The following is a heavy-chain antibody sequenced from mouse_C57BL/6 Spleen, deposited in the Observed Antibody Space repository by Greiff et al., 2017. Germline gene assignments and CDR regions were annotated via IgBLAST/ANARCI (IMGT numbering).Heavy chain of an antibody. Sequence: VQLQQPGAELVMPGASVKLSCKASGYTFTSYWMHWVKQRPGQGLEWIGEIDPSDSYTNYNQKFKGKSTLTVDKSSSTAYMQLSSLTSEDSAVYYCARDGDRAWFAYWGQGTLVTVSA. CDR2: IDPSDSYT. J-gene: IGHJ3*01. CDR1: GYTFTSYW. D-gene: IGHD3-3*01. V-gene: IGHV1-69*01. CDR3: ARDGDRAWFAY.